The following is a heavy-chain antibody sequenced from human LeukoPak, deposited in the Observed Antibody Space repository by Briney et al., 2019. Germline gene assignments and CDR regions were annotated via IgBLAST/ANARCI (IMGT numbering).Heavy chain of an antibody. Sequence: GGSLRLSCAASGFTFSDYAMNWVRQASGKGMEWVSGISGTGSGTYYADSVKGRFTISRDNSKNTVSLQMNSLRAEDTAVYYCAKRIALYGANFDYWGQGILVSVSS. CDR3: AKRIALYGANFDY. CDR2: ISGTGSGT. J-gene: IGHJ4*02. V-gene: IGHV3-23*01. CDR1: GFTFSDYA. D-gene: IGHD4/OR15-4a*01.